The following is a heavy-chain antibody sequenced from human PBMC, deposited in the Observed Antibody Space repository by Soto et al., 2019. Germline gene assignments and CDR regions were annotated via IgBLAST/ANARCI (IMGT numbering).Heavy chain of an antibody. J-gene: IGHJ4*02. CDR3: TRGGNYYFDY. Sequence: EVQLVEAGGGLVQPGGSLRLSCAASGFTFSTSWIHWVRQAPGKGLVWVSRINGDGGTINYADSVKGRFNISRDNAKNTMYLQMNSLSADDTAVYYCTRGGNYYFDYWGQGTLVTVSS. CDR2: INGDGGTI. V-gene: IGHV3-74*01. D-gene: IGHD1-7*01. CDR1: GFTFSTSW.